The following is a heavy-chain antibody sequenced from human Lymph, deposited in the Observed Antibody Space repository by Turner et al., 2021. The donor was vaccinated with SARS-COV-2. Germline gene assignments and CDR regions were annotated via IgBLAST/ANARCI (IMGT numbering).Heavy chain of an antibody. D-gene: IGHD3-22*01. CDR2: ISYDGSNK. J-gene: IGHJ6*02. Sequence: QVQLVESGGGVVQPGRCLRLSCAASGFTFSSYGMHRVRQAPGKGLEWVAVISYDGSNKYYADSVKGRFTISRDNSKNTLYLQMNSLRGEDTAVDYCAKEEMIEDWAMDVWGQGTTVIVSS. CDR1: GFTFSSYG. V-gene: IGHV3-30*18. CDR3: AKEEMIEDWAMDV.